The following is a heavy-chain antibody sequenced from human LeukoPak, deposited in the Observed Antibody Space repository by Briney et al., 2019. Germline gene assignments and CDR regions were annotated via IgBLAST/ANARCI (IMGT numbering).Heavy chain of an antibody. Sequence: GGSLRLSCAASGFSISSYEMNWVRQAPGKGLEWVSHISSSGSTIWYADSVKGRFTISRDNAKNSLCLQMNSLRAEDTAVYYCTRDITMIVVVTSYFDYWGQGTLVTVSS. J-gene: IGHJ4*02. CDR3: TRDITMIVVVTSYFDY. V-gene: IGHV3-48*03. D-gene: IGHD3-22*01. CDR1: GFSISSYE. CDR2: ISSSGSTI.